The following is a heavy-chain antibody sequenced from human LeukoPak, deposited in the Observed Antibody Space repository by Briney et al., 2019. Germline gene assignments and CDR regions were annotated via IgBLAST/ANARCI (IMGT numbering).Heavy chain of an antibody. CDR2: IRWDGGST. J-gene: IGHJ4*02. CDR1: GFTFGDYA. D-gene: IGHD3-10*01. Sequence: GGSLRLSCAASGFTFGDYAMHWVRQAPGKGLEWVSFIRWDGGSTYYADSVKGRFTISSDNSKNSLYLQMNILSAEATALYYWAKDSAAYYYSSGNIDYWGQGTLVTVSS. CDR3: AKDSAAYYYSSGNIDY. V-gene: IGHV3-43D*03.